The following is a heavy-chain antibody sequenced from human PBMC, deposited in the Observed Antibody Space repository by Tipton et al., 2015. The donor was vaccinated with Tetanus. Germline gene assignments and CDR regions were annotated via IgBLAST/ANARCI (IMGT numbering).Heavy chain of an antibody. Sequence: LRLSCTVSGGSVSSGSYYWSWIRQPPGKGLEWIGYIYYSGSTNYNPSLKSRVTISVDMSKNQFSLKLSSVTAADTAVYYCARLGGYGGVTDWGQGTLVTVSS. CDR1: GGSVSSGSYY. CDR2: IYYSGST. J-gene: IGHJ4*02. V-gene: IGHV4-61*01. CDR3: ARLGGYGGVTD. D-gene: IGHD4-23*01.